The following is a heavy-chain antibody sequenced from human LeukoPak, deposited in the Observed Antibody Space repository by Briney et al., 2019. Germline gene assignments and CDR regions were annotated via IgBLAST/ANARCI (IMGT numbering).Heavy chain of an antibody. D-gene: IGHD6-13*01. CDR3: AKEGAWQQLET. CDR1: GFTLSSYG. Sequence: GGSLRLSCAASGFTLSSYGMHWVRQAPGKGLEWVAVISYDGSNKYYADSVKGRFTISRDNSKNTLYLQMNSLRAEDTAVYYCAKEGAWQQLETWGQGTLVTVSS. J-gene: IGHJ4*02. V-gene: IGHV3-30*18. CDR2: ISYDGSNK.